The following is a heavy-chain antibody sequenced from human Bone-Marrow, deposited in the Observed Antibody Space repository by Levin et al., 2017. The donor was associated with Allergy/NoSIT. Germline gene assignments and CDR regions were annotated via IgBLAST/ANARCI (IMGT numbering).Heavy chain of an antibody. Sequence: GGSLRLSCAASGFTFSTNAMSWVRQAPGKGLEWVSSISGSGGRTYYADYVKGRFTISRDNSKNTLYVQMNSLRADDTAVYYCAKARAPYYFDYWGQGTLVTVSS. J-gene: IGHJ4*02. CDR1: GFTFSTNA. V-gene: IGHV3-23*01. CDR2: ISGSGGRT. CDR3: AKARAPYYFDY.